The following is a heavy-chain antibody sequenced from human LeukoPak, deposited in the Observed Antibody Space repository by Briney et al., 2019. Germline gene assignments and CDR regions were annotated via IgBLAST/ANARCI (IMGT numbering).Heavy chain of an antibody. J-gene: IGHJ4*02. V-gene: IGHV4-59*08. CDR1: GGSISGYY. CDR2: IYYSGGT. Sequence: PSETLSLTCTVSGGSISGYYWSWIRQSPGKALEWIGYIYYSGGTSYSPSLKSRITISLDTSQNQFSLTLGSVPAADTAIYYCARLGSYDTIGYFFKQWGQGMLVTVSS. CDR3: ARLGSYDTIGYFFKQ. D-gene: IGHD3-22*01.